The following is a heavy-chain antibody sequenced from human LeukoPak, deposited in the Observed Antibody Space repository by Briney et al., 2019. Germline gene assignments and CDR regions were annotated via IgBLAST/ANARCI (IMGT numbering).Heavy chain of an antibody. CDR2: INHSGST. CDR3: ASLGQHFEVGY. J-gene: IGHJ4*02. CDR1: GGSFSGYY. D-gene: IGHD3-3*02. V-gene: IGHV4-34*01. Sequence: TSETLSLTCAVYGGSFSGYYWSWIRQPPGKGLEWIGEINHSGSTNYNPSLKSRVTISVDTSKNQFSLKLSSVTAADTAVYYCASLGQHFEVGYWGQGTLVTVSS.